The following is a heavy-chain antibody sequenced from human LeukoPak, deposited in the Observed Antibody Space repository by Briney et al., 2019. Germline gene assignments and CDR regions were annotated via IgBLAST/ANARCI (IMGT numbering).Heavy chain of an antibody. Sequence: ASVKVSCXASGYTFTSYDINWVRQATGQGLEWMGWMNPNSDNTGYAQKFQGRVTMTRNTSISTAYMELSSLRSEDTAVYYCARGPQYSSGYYEYFQHWGQGTLVTVSS. V-gene: IGHV1-8*01. CDR1: GYTFTSYD. CDR2: MNPNSDNT. J-gene: IGHJ1*01. D-gene: IGHD3-22*01. CDR3: ARGPQYSSGYYEYFQH.